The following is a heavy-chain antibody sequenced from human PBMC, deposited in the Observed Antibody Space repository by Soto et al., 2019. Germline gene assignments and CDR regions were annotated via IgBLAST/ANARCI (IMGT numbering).Heavy chain of an antibody. CDR3: AKDSAPYSSRWYPWFDP. V-gene: IGHV3-9*01. D-gene: IGHD6-13*01. J-gene: IGHJ5*02. Sequence: GGSLRLSCAASGFTFDDYAMHWVRQAPGKGLEWVSGISWNSGSIGYADSVKGRFTISRDNAKNSLYLQMNSLRAEDTALYYCAKDSAPYSSRWYPWFDPWGQGTLVTVSS. CDR1: GFTFDDYA. CDR2: ISWNSGSI.